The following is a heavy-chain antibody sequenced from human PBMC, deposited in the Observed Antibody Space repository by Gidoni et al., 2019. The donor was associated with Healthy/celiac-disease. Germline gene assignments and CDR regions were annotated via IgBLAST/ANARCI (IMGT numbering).Heavy chain of an antibody. Sequence: EVQLVESGGGLVKPGGSLRLSCAASGFTFSNAWMSWVRQAPGKGLEWVGRIKSKTDGGTTDYAAPVKGRFTISRDDSKNTLYLQMNSLKTEDTAVYYCTTAYITMVRGAGKDVDYWGQGTLVTVSS. CDR1: GFTFSNAW. J-gene: IGHJ4*02. CDR3: TTAYITMVRGAGKDVDY. D-gene: IGHD3-10*01. CDR2: IKSKTDGGTT. V-gene: IGHV3-15*01.